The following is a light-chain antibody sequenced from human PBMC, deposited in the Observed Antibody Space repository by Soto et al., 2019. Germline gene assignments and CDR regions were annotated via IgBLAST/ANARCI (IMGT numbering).Light chain of an antibody. CDR2: DAS. Sequence: DIVMTQYPSTLSLYRGTRATLSCSSSEIVSSKLVWYQKKPGQAPRLLIYDASNRATGIPARFTGSGSGTDFTLTISSLEPEDFAVYYCQQRRNWPRLAFGGGTKVDIK. V-gene: IGKV3-11*01. J-gene: IGKJ4*01. CDR3: QQRRNWPRLA. CDR1: EIVSSK.